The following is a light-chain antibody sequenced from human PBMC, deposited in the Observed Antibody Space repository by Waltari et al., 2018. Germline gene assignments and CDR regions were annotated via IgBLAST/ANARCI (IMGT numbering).Light chain of an antibody. J-gene: IGLJ3*02. CDR1: SGHSSNV. CDR2: INSDGSH. CDR3: QTGGHGTWV. Sequence: QLVLTQSPSASASLGASVKLTCPLSSGHSSNVIAWHQQQPEKCPRYLMKINSDGSHSKGDEIPDRFSGSSSGAERYLTISSLQSEDEADYYCQTGGHGTWVFGGGTKLTVL. V-gene: IGLV4-69*01.